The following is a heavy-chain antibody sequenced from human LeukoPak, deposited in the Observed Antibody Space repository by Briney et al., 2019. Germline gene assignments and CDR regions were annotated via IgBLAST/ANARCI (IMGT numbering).Heavy chain of an antibody. J-gene: IGHJ6*03. CDR2: IIPILGIA. CDR3: ASSITMVRELYYMDV. V-gene: IGHV1-69*02. D-gene: IGHD3-10*01. Sequence: VASVKVTCKASGGTFSSYTISWVRQAPGQGLEWMGRIIPILGIANYAQKFQGRVTITADKSTSTAYMGLSSLRFEDTAVYYCASSITMVRELYYMDVWGKGTTVTVSS. CDR1: GGTFSSYT.